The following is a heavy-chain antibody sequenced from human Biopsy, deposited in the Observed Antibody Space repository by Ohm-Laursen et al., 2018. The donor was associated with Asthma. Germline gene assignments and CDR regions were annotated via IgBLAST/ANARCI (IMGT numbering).Heavy chain of an antibody. J-gene: IGHJ3*02. Sequence: SLRLSCATSGFSFSNFAIHWVRQAPGKGLEWVGVISKDASTQDYADSVKGRFTMARDNSKSTLDLQMNSLREEDTAVYYCVRDGTDDAFDIWGQGTVVSVSS. CDR1: GFSFSNFA. V-gene: IGHV3-30*01. CDR3: VRDGTDDAFDI. D-gene: IGHD1-1*01. CDR2: ISKDASTQ.